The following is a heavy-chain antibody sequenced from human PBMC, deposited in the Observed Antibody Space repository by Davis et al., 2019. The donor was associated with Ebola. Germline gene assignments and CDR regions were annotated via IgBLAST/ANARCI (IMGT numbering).Heavy chain of an antibody. J-gene: IGHJ4*02. CDR3: ARQRWIQLQTKYYDY. CDR1: GFTFSSYG. V-gene: IGHV3-30*03. D-gene: IGHD5-18*01. CDR2: ISYDGSNK. Sequence: GESLKISCAASGFTFSSYGMHWVRQAPGKGLEWVAVISYDGSNKYYADSVKGRFTISRDNSKNTLYLQMNSLRAEDTAVYYCARQRWIQLQTKYYDYWGQGTLVTVSS.